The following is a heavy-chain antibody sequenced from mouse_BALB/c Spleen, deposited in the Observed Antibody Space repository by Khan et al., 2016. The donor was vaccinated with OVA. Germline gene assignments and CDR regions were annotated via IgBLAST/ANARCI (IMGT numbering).Heavy chain of an antibody. CDR3: TRGGAWPTMISWFAY. J-gene: IGHJ3*01. V-gene: IGHV1S81*02. CDR2: INPSNGYT. D-gene: IGHD2-4*01. CDR1: GYTFTSYN. Sequence: QVQLKQSGAELVKPGASMKLSCKASGYTFTSYNMYWVKQRPGQGLEWIGGINPSNGYTNFNEKFKSKATLTVDKSSSTAYMQLSGLTSEDSAVYYCTRGGAWPTMISWFAYWGQGTLVTVSA.